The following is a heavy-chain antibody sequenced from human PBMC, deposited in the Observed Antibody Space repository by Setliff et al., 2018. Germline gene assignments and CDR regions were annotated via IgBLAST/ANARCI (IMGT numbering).Heavy chain of an antibody. V-gene: IGHV7-4-1*02. CDR2: INTKTGDP. D-gene: IGHD4-17*01. J-gene: IGHJ4*01. CDR3: ARADHLVTTTFDY. Sequence: ASVKVSCKASGYSPCNYVMNWVRQAPGQGLEWMGWINTKTGDPTYAQGYTGRFAFSLDTSDSATYLDISNLKAEDTATYYCARADHLVTTTFDYWGQGTLVTVSS. CDR1: GYSPCNYV.